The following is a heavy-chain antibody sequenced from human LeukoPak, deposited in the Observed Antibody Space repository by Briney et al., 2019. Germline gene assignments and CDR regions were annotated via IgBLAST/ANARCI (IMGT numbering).Heavy chain of an antibody. CDR3: ATSYCSGGSCYPQYFQH. J-gene: IGHJ1*01. CDR1: GFTVSSNY. D-gene: IGHD2-15*01. V-gene: IGHV3-66*02. CDR2: LYSGGST. Sequence: GGSLRLSCAASGFTVSSNYMSWVRQAPGKGLEWVSLLYSGGSTYYADSAKGRFTISRDISRNRLYLQMNSLRAEDTAVCYCATSYCSGGSCYPQYFQHWGQGTLVTVSS.